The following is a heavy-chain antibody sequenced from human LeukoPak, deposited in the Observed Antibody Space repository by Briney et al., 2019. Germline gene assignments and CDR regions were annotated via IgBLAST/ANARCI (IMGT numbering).Heavy chain of an antibody. Sequence: WESLRLSCKASGFTFSSYAKSWVRQPPGKGLGLVSVMIDSDDITYYSNSVKNRFTISRDNSKNTLYLHMNSLRDEDTVVYYCAKLGGQEVYNYYVGVWGKGTTVAVSS. CDR1: GFTFSSYA. V-gene: IGHV3-23*01. J-gene: IGHJ6*03. CDR3: AKLGGQEVYNYYVGV. CDR2: MIDSDDIT. D-gene: IGHD3-16*01.